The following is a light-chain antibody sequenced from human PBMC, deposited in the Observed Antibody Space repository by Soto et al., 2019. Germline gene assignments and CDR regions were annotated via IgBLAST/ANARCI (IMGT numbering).Light chain of an antibody. CDR2: DAS. V-gene: IGKV1-5*01. CDR3: QQY. CDR1: QSISSW. Sequence: DIQMTQSPSTLSASVGDIVTITCRASQSISSWLAWYQQKPGKAPKLLIYDASSLESGVPSRFSGSGSGTEFTLTISSLQPDDFASYYCQQYFGQGTKVDIK. J-gene: IGKJ1*01.